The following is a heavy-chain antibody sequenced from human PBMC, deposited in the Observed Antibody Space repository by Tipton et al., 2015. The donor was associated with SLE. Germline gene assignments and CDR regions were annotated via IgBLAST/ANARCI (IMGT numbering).Heavy chain of an antibody. V-gene: IGHV4-59*11. J-gene: IGHJ4*02. D-gene: IGHD2-2*01. CDR3: ARYYCTTTRCYYFDY. CDR1: GDSISGRY. CDR2: IYYSGNT. Sequence: TLSLTCSVSGDSISGRYWSWIRQPPGKGLEWIGNIYYSGNTDYNPSLKSRVTISVDTSKNQFSLRLNSVTAADTAVYFCARYYCTTTRCYYFDYWGRGTLVTVSS.